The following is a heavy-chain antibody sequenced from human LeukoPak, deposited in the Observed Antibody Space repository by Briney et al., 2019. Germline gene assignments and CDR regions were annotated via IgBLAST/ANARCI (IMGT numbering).Heavy chain of an antibody. Sequence: TFSSCSSSYIYYADSVKGRFTISRDNAKNSLYLQMNSLRAEDTAVYYCARDSSGYHLGGRGAFDIWGQGTMVTVSS. CDR2: SSCSSSYI. V-gene: IGHV3-21*04. CDR3: ARDSSGYHLGGRGAFDI. J-gene: IGHJ3*02. D-gene: IGHD3-22*01.